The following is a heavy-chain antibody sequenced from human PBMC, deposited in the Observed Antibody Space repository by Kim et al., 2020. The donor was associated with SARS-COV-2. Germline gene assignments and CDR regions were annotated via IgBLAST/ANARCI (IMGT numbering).Heavy chain of an antibody. CDR3: TTDSHCSSTSCYDY. D-gene: IGHD2-2*01. Sequence: ATPVTGRFTISRDDSKNTLYLQMNSLKTEDTAVYYCTTDSHCSSTSCYDYWGQGTLVTVSS. J-gene: IGHJ4*02. V-gene: IGHV3-15*01.